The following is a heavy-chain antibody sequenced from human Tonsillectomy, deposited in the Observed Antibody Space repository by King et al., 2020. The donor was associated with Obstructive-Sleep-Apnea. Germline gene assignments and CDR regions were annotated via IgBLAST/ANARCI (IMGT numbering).Heavy chain of an antibody. D-gene: IGHD6-19*01. CDR2: ISWKSGSI. CDR3: ARAKSGWPYYGMDV. Sequence: VQLVESGGGLVQPGRSLRLSCAASGFTFDDYAMHWVRQAPGKGLEWVSGISWKSGSIGYADSVKGRFTISRDNAKNSLYLQMNSLKADDTAWYYCARAKSGWPYYGMDVWGQGTTVTV. J-gene: IGHJ6*02. V-gene: IGHV3-9*01. CDR1: GFTFDDYA.